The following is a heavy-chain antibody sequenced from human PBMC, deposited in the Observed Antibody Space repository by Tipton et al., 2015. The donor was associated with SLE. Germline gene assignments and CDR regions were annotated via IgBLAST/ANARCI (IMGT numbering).Heavy chain of an antibody. CDR2: FYYGKST. Sequence: TLSLTCTVSGGSISSSSFYWGWIRQPPGKGLEWIGSFYYGKSTFYNPSLKSRVSISVDTSTNRLFLNLISVTAADTALYYCARLISAYDCNFDYWGQGTLVSVSS. J-gene: IGHJ4*02. V-gene: IGHV4-39*07. CDR1: GGSISSSSFY. D-gene: IGHD5-12*01. CDR3: ARLISAYDCNFDY.